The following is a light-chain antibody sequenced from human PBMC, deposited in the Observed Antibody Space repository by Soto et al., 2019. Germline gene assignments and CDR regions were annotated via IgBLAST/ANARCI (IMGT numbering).Light chain of an antibody. CDR2: GAS. CDR1: QSVSNNY. CDR3: HQYSSSPIT. Sequence: EIVLTQSPGTLSLSPGERATLSCRASQSVSNNYLAWYQQKPGQAPRLLIYGASNRATGIPARFSGSGSGTQFTLTISSLQSEDFAVYYCHQYSSSPITFGQGTRLEIK. J-gene: IGKJ5*01. V-gene: IGKV3-20*01.